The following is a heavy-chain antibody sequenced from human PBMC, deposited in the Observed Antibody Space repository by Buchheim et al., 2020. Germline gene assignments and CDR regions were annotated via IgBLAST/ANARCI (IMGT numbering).Heavy chain of an antibody. D-gene: IGHD3-3*01. Sequence: EVQLVESGGGLVQPGGSLRLSCAASGFTFSSYWMHWVRQAPGKGLVWVSRINSDGSSTSYADSVKGRFTISRDNAKHTLYLQMNSLRAEDTAVYYCARGTQSDFWSGYNYYYYGMDVWGQGTT. CDR1: GFTFSSYW. V-gene: IGHV3-74*01. J-gene: IGHJ6*02. CDR3: ARGTQSDFWSGYNYYYYGMDV. CDR2: INSDGSST.